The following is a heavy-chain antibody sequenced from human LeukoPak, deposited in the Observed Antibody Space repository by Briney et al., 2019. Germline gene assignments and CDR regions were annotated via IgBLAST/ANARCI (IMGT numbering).Heavy chain of an antibody. CDR2: IKFDGTEQ. D-gene: IGHD5-24*01. V-gene: IGHV3-7*04. Sequence: PGGSLRLSCAASGFTFSTYWMSWVRQASGKGLEWLANIKFDGTEQNYVGSVKGRFTISRDNAKNSLFLQMNSLRAEDTAVYYYARDPPGVRDGYNTIGYWGQGTLVTVSS. CDR3: ARDPPGVRDGYNTIGY. J-gene: IGHJ4*02. CDR1: GFTFSTYW.